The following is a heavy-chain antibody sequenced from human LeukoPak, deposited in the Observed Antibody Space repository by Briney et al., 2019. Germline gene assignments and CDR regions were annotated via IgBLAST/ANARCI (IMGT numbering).Heavy chain of an antibody. J-gene: IGHJ4*02. V-gene: IGHV4-4*02. Sequence: PSETLSLTCAVSGDSLNTNTWWSWVRQPPGKGLEWTGEIFHSGSTNYHPSLESRLTISMDKSKNSFSLRLTSVTAADTAVYYCARGMSGSVTIPFDYWGQGTLVTVSS. CDR2: IFHSGST. CDR1: GDSLNTNTW. D-gene: IGHD2-21*01. CDR3: ARGMSGSVTIPFDY.